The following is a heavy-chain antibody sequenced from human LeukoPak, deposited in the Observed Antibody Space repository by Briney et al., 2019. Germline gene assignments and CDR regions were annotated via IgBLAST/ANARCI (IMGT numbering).Heavy chain of an antibody. V-gene: IGHV3-7*04. D-gene: IGHD5-24*01. CDR2: IKQDGSKK. J-gene: IGHJ4*02. Sequence: GGSLRLSCVASGFPFSSYWMTWVRQAPGKGLEWVANIKQDGSKKSYVDSVKGRFTISRDNAKNSLYLQMNSLRAENTAIYYCTRVGYIDEGIDYWGQGTLVTVSS. CDR1: GFPFSSYW. CDR3: TRVGYIDEGIDY.